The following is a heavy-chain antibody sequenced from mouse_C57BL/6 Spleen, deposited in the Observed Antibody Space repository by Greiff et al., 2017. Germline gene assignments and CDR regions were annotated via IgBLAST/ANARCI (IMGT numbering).Heavy chain of an antibody. CDR3: ARSRELRGFDY. V-gene: IGHV1-80*01. J-gene: IGHJ2*01. CDR2: IYPGDGDT. D-gene: IGHD1-1*01. Sequence: VQLQQSGAELVKPGASVKISCKASGYAFSSYWMNGVKQRPGKGLEWIGQIYPGDGDTNYNGKFKGKATLTADKSSSTAYMQLSSLTSEDSAVYFCARSRELRGFDYWGQGTTLTVSS. CDR1: GYAFSSYW.